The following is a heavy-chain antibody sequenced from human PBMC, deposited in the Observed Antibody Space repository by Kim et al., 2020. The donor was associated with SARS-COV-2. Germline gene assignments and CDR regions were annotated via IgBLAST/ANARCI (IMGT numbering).Heavy chain of an antibody. CDR2: LSWDSGVI. D-gene: IGHD2-15*01. CDR3: AKVGYCSGGNCLDS. CDR1: GFTFHDYA. Sequence: GGSLRLSCVASGFTFHDYAMHWVRQGPGKGLEWVSGLSWDSGVIGYADSVKGRFTISRDNAKNSLYLQMNSLGADDTALYYCAKVGYCSGGNCLDSWGHGTLVTVSS. V-gene: IGHV3-9*01. J-gene: IGHJ5*01.